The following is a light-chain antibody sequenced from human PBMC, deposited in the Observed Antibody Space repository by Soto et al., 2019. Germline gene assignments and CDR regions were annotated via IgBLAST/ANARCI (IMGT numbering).Light chain of an antibody. Sequence: QSALTQPPSASGSPGQSVTISCTGTSSDVGGYNYVSWYQQHPGRAPKLMIYEVSKRPSGVPDRFSGSKSGNTASLTVSGLQTEDEADYYCSSYAGRNTQVFGTGTKLTVL. CDR2: EVS. CDR1: SSDVGGYNY. CDR3: SSYAGRNTQV. J-gene: IGLJ1*01. V-gene: IGLV2-8*01.